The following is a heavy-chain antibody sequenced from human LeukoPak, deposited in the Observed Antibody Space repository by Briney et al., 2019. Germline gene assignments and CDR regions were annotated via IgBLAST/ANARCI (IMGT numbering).Heavy chain of an antibody. J-gene: IGHJ5*02. V-gene: IGHV3-48*04. D-gene: IGHD7-27*01. CDR2: VGISSGNT. CDR1: GFTFSDYS. Sequence: QSGGSLRLSCGASGFTFSDYSMNWVRQAPGKGLEWISYVGISSGNTKYAASVKGRFTISGDSAKNSVFLQMNNLRVEDTAVYYCARDRAGAQNWVALDPWGQGTLVTVSS. CDR3: ARDRAGAQNWVALDP.